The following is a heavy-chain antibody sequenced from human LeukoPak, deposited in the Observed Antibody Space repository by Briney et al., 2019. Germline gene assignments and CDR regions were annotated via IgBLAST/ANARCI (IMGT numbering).Heavy chain of an antibody. D-gene: IGHD1-26*01. J-gene: IGHJ3*02. CDR2: INHSGYT. V-gene: IGHV4-39*07. CDR1: GGSISSSSYY. CDR3: ARGRFVYGSYRSRDAFDI. Sequence: SETLSLTCTVSGGSISSSSYYWGWIRQPPGKGLEWIGEINHSGYTNYNPSLKSRVTISVDTSKNQFSLKLSSVTAADTAVYYCARGRFVYGSYRSRDAFDIWGQGTMVTVSS.